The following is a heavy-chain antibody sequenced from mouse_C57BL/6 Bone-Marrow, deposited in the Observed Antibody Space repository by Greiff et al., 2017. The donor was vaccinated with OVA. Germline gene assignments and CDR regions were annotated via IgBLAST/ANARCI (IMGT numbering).Heavy chain of an antibody. CDR2: INPSSGYT. CDR3: ARFHGYYLYWYFDV. J-gene: IGHJ1*03. V-gene: IGHV1-4*01. D-gene: IGHD2-3*01. CDR1: GYTFTSYT. Sequence: VKLQESGAELARPGASVKMSCKASGYTFTSYTMHWVKQRPGQGLEWIGYINPSSGYTKYNQKFKDKATLTADKSYSTAYMQLSSLTSEDSAVYYCARFHGYYLYWYFDVWGTGTTVTVSS.